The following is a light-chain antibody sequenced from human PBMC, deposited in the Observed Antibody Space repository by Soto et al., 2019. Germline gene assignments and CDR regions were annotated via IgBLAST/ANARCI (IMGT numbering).Light chain of an antibody. Sequence: DIQMTQSPSTLSASVGDRVTITCRASQSISTWLAWYQQNPGKAPKLLIFDASTLEIGVPSRFSGSGSGTEFTLTISRLQPDDFASYYCQQYNAYTFGQGTKLEMK. V-gene: IGKV1-5*01. CDR1: QSISTW. J-gene: IGKJ2*01. CDR2: DAS. CDR3: QQYNAYT.